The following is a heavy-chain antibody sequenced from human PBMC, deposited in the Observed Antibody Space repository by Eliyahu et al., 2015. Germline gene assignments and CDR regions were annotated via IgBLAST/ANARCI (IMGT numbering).Heavy chain of an antibody. J-gene: IGHJ5*02. CDR1: GFTLNRYR. V-gene: IGHV3-21*01. CDR3: VRESVMARLSWFDP. CDR2: IGGSGDST. D-gene: IGHD3-16*01. Sequence: VQLVESGGGLVRPGGSLRLSCAASGFTLNRYRINWVRQTPGKGLEWVSSIGGSGDSTFYADSVRGRFTISRDSAGESFYLQMNSLRADDTALYYCVRESVMARLSWFDPWGQGTQVTVSS.